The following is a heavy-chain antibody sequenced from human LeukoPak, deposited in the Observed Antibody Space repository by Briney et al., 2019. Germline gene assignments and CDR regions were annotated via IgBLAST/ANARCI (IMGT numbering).Heavy chain of an antibody. CDR1: GFTFSNYA. CDR3: AKEGRSLQTY. D-gene: IGHD5-24*01. V-gene: IGHV3-7*03. CDR2: IKEDGTET. Sequence: GGSLRLSCAGSGFTFSNYAMSWVRLAPGKGLEWVANIKEDGTETYYVDSVKGRFTISRDNAKNSLYLQMNSLRVEDTAVYYCAKEGRSLQTYWGQGTLVTVSS. J-gene: IGHJ4*02.